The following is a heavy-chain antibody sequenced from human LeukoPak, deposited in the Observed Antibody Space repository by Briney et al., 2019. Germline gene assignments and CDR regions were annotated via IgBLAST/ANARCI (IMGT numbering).Heavy chain of an antibody. CDR1: GYTFTGYY. Sequence: ASVKVSCKASGYTFTGYYMHWVRQAPGQGLEWMGWINPNSGDTNYAQKSQGRVTMTRDTSISTAYMELSRLRSDDTAVYYCARDGDYDSSGYYYKGRVLGNWFDPWGQGTLVTVSS. CDR3: ARDGDYDSSGYYYKGRVLGNWFDP. V-gene: IGHV1-2*02. CDR2: INPNSGDT. D-gene: IGHD3-22*01. J-gene: IGHJ5*02.